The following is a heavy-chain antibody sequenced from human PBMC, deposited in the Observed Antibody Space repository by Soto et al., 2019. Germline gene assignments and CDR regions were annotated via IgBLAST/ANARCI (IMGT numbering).Heavy chain of an antibody. CDR2: ISYDGSNK. CDR3: AKFFCYVFWSVYYDSRPPPYGMDV. V-gene: IGHV3-30*18. D-gene: IGHD3-3*01. CDR1: GFTFSSYG. Sequence: PGGSLRLSCAASGFTFSSYGMHWVRQAPGKGLEWVAVISYDGSNKYYADSVKGRFTISRDNSKNTLYLQMNSLRAEDTAVYYWAKFFCYVFWSVYYDSRPPPYGMDVGRQGPTVTFS. J-gene: IGHJ6*02.